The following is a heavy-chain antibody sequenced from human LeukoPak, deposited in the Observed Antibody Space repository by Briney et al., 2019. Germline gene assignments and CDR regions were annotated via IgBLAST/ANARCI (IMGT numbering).Heavy chain of an antibody. CDR1: GFTFSSYS. Sequence: GGSLRLSCAASGFTFSSYSMNWVRQAPGKGLEWVSYISSSSSTIYYADSVKGRFTISRDDAKNSLSLQMNSLRDEDTAVYYCAKDRSVELVVVVTDAFDIWGQGTMVTVSS. D-gene: IGHD3-22*01. CDR2: ISSSSSTI. CDR3: AKDRSVELVVVVTDAFDI. V-gene: IGHV3-48*02. J-gene: IGHJ3*02.